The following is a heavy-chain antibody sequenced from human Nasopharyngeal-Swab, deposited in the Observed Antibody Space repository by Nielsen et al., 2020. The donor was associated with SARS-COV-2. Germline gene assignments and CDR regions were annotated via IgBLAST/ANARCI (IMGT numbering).Heavy chain of an antibody. V-gene: IGHV3-74*01. CDR1: GFTFSSYW. CDR2: INSDGSST. Sequence: GESLKISCAASGFTFSSYWMHWVRQAPGKGLVWASRINSDGSSTSYADSVKGRFTISRDNAKNTLYLQMNSLRAEDTAVYYCARGSIPAYWGQGTLVTVSS. D-gene: IGHD3-10*01. J-gene: IGHJ4*02. CDR3: ARGSIPAY.